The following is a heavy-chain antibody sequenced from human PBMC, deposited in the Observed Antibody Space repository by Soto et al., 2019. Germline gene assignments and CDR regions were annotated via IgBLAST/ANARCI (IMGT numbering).Heavy chain of an antibody. D-gene: IGHD4-17*01. CDR3: AKSGDLRRDGVYYYYMDV. CDR2: ISGSGGST. Sequence: EVQLLESGGGLVQPGGSLRLSCAASGFTFSSYAMSWVRQAPGKGLEWVSAISGSGGSTYYADSVKGRFTISRDNSKNTLYLQMNSLRAEDTAVYYCAKSGDLRRDGVYYYYMDVWGKGTTVTVSS. CDR1: GFTFSSYA. J-gene: IGHJ6*03. V-gene: IGHV3-23*01.